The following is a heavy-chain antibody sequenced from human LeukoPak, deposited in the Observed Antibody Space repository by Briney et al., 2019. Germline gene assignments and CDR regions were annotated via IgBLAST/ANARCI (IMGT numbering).Heavy chain of an antibody. CDR2: ISAAGTT. J-gene: IGHJ4*02. CDR3: AGQNVPTPHDY. D-gene: IGHD2-2*01. CDR1: VGSISSGGYY. Sequence: SETLSLTCTVAVGSISSGGYYWSWIRQPPGKGLEWIAYISAAGTTFYNPSLKSRVTISLDRSKNQFSLNLTSITAADTAVYYCAGQNVPTPHDYWGQGTQVTVSS. V-gene: IGHV4-30-2*01.